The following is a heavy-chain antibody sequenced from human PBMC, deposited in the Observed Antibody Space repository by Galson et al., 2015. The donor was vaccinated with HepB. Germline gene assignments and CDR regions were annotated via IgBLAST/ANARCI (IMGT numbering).Heavy chain of an antibody. Sequence: SVKVSCKASGYTFTRYAMNWVRQAPGQGLEWMGWINTNTGNPTYAQGFTGRSVFSLDISVSTTYLQISSLKAEDTAVYYCARDRSGQVWLEGMDVWGQGTTVTVSS. J-gene: IGHJ6*02. CDR3: ARDRSGQVWLEGMDV. V-gene: IGHV7-4-1*02. CDR1: GYTFTRYA. D-gene: IGHD5-18*01. CDR2: INTNTGNP.